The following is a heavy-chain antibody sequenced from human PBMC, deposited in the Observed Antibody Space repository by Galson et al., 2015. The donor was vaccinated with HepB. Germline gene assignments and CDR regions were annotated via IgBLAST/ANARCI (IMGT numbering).Heavy chain of an antibody. CDR3: ARDSHDILTYYYYGMDV. J-gene: IGHJ6*02. Sequence: SVKVSCKASGYTFTSYGISWVRQAPGQGLEWMGWISAYKGNTNYAQELQGRVTMTTDTSTSTAYMELRSLRSDDTAVYYCARDSHDILTYYYYGMDVWGQGTTVTVSS. CDR2: ISAYKGNT. CDR1: GYTFTSYG. V-gene: IGHV1-18*01. D-gene: IGHD3-9*01.